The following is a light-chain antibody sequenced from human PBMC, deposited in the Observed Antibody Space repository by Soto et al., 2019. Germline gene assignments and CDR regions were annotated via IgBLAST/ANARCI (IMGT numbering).Light chain of an antibody. J-gene: IGKJ1*01. V-gene: IGKV3-15*01. CDR2: GAS. CDR1: QSVSSN. Sequence: EIVMTQSPATLSVSPGERATLSCRASQSVSSNLAWYQQKPGQAPRLLIYGASTRATAIPARFSGSGSGTEFTLTISSLQSEDCAVYYCQQYNNWPSWTFGQGAKVEIK. CDR3: QQYNNWPSWT.